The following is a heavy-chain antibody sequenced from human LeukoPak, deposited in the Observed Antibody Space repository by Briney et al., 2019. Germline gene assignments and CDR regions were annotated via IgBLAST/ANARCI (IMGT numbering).Heavy chain of an antibody. CDR2: IIPIFGTA. V-gene: IGHV1-69*05. Sequence: SVKVSCKASGGTFSSYAISWVRQAPGQGLEWMGRIIPIFGTANYAQKFQGRVTITTDESTSTAYMELSSLRSEDTAVYYCAKSVDTAMATYDYWGQGTVVTVSS. CDR1: GGTFSSYA. D-gene: IGHD5-18*01. CDR3: AKSVDTAMATYDY. J-gene: IGHJ4*02.